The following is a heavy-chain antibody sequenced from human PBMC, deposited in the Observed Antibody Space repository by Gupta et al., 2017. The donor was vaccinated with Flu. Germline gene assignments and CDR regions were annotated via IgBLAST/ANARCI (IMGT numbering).Heavy chain of an antibody. V-gene: IGHV3-48*02. D-gene: IGHD1-20*01. CDR1: GFTLRGSH. Sequence: QLVESGGGLVQPGGSLRLSCVASGFTLRGSHMNWVRQAPRKGLEWISYIGSGGNTDYADSVKGRFAISRDDARDSVFLQMNSLREEDTALYYCARDHNWAFYFWGQGALVTVSS. CDR3: ARDHNWAFYF. J-gene: IGHJ4*02. CDR2: IGSGGNT.